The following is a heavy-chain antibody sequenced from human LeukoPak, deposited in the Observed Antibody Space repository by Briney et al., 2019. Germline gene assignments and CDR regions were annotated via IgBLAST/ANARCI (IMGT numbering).Heavy chain of an antibody. CDR3: ARGGAVAGRGYPFDY. V-gene: IGHV3-48*03. D-gene: IGHD6-19*01. J-gene: IGHJ4*02. CDR1: GFTFSSYE. CDR2: ISSSGSTI. Sequence: GGSLRLSCAASGFTFSSYEMNWVRQAPGKGLEWVSYISSSGSTIYYADSVKGRFTISRDNARNSLYLQMNSLRAEDTAVYYCARGGAVAGRGYPFDYWGQGTLVTVSS.